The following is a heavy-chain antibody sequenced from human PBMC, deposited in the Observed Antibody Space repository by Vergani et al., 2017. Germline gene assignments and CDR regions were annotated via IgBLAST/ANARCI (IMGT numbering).Heavy chain of an antibody. CDR2: VHRNGNT. J-gene: IGHJ4*02. CDR1: GYSVGSGYY. V-gene: IGHV4-38-2*01. CDR3: ARQNPYGSAHVDF. D-gene: IGHD3-10*01. Sequence: QVDLQESGPGLVKSSETLSLNCAVSGYSVGSGYYWGWIRQPPGRGLVWLGCVHRNGNTYYTSSLRSRATISRDPSKNQFSLRLTSVTAADTAVYYCARQNPYGSAHVDFWGRGVLVTVSA.